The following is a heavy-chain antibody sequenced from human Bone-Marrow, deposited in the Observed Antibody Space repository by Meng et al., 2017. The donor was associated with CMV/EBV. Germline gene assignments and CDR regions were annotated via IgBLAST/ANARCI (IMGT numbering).Heavy chain of an antibody. D-gene: IGHD3-10*01. V-gene: IGHV4-31*03. J-gene: IGHJ6*02. Sequence: SETLSLTYTVSGGSISSGGYYWSWIRQHPGKGLEWIGYIYYSGSTYYNPSLKSRVTISVDTSKNQFSLKLSSVTAADTAVYYCARDHAAYYGSGSYGMDVWGQGTTVTVSS. CDR2: IYYSGST. CDR3: ARDHAAYYGSGSYGMDV. CDR1: GGSISSGGYY.